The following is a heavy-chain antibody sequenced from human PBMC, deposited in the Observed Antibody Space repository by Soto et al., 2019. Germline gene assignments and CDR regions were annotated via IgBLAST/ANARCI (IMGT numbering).Heavy chain of an antibody. D-gene: IGHD1-26*01. CDR2: IIPIFGTA. J-gene: IGHJ6*02. V-gene: IGHV1-69*13. Sequence: SVKVSCKASGGTFSSYAISWVRQAPGQGLEWMGGIIPIFGTANYAQKFQGRVTITADESTSTAYMELSSLRSEDTAVYYCARGGASTYYYYYGMDVWGQGTTVTVSS. CDR3: ARGGASTYYYYYGMDV. CDR1: GGTFSSYA.